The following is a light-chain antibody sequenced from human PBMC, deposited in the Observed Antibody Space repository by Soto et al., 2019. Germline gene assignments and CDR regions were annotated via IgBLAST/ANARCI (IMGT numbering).Light chain of an antibody. CDR3: QEYNNWGWR. Sequence: EIVTTQSPATLSVSPGGRATLSCGASQSISDTLAWYQEKTGQAPRLLSHGASTRATGFRARFSGSGSGTDFTLTISSLQSEDFAVDYCQEYNNWGWRLGQGTKVDMK. CDR1: QSISDT. J-gene: IGKJ1*01. CDR2: GAS. V-gene: IGKV3-15*01.